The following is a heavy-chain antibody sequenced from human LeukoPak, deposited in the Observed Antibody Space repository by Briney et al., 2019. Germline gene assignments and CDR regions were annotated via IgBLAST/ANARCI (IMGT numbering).Heavy chain of an antibody. CDR1: GFTFSSYA. CDR3: AKDLDSGSLYSAGYFDY. Sequence: GGSLRLSCAASGFTFSSYAMSWVRQAPGKGLEWVSAISGSGGSTYYADSVKGRFTISRGNSKNTLYLQMNSLRAEDTAVYYCAKDLDSGSLYSAGYFDYWGQGTLVTVSS. CDR2: ISGSGGST. V-gene: IGHV3-23*01. D-gene: IGHD1-26*01. J-gene: IGHJ4*02.